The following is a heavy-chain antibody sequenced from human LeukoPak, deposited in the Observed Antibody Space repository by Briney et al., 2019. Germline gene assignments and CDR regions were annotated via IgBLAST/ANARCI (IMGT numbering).Heavy chain of an antibody. Sequence: GGSLRLSCAASEFTFNNYAMSWVRQAPGKGLEWVSAISGSGGSTYYADSVKGRFTISRDNYKNTLTLQMNSLRAEDTALYYCASLDYFDSSDYGDYWGQGTLVTVSS. D-gene: IGHD3-22*01. V-gene: IGHV3-23*01. J-gene: IGHJ4*02. CDR1: EFTFNNYA. CDR2: ISGSGGST. CDR3: ASLDYFDSSDYGDY.